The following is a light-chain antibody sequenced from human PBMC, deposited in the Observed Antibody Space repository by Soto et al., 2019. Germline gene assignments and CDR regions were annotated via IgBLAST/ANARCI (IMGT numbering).Light chain of an antibody. Sequence: DYQVTQSPSTLSASVGDRVTITCRSSQNIYSWLAWDQQKPGIAPKLLIHKASTLESGVPSRFSGSGYGTEFTLTISGLQPEDSATYYCQQYERYSTFGQGTRLEIK. J-gene: IGKJ5*01. V-gene: IGKV1-5*03. CDR3: QQYERYST. CDR2: KAS. CDR1: QNIYSW.